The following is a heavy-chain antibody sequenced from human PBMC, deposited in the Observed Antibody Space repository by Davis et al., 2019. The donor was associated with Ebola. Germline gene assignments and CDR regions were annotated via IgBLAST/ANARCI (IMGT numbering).Heavy chain of an antibody. D-gene: IGHD2-8*02. CDR3: AIETGGDFDY. V-gene: IGHV3-30*02. CDR1: GLTFNNPV. Sequence: PGGSLRLSCAASGLTFNNPVIHWVRQAAGKGLEWVAFIQTDRSDVCYGDSVKGRFTISRDNSKNTVFLQMNSLRTEDTAVYYCAIETGGDFDYWGQGTLVTVSS. CDR2: IQTDRSDV. J-gene: IGHJ4*02.